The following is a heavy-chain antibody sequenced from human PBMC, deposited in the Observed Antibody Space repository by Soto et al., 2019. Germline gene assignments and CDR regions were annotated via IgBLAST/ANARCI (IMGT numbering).Heavy chain of an antibody. CDR3: VRDSAATGTPYYYYYGMDV. CDR2: LYTSGST. J-gene: IGHJ6*02. Sequence: SETLSLTCTVSGASITSYYWSWVWQPATKGLEWIGRLYTSGSTTYNPSLKSRVTMSRDTSKNQFSLSLTSLTAADSAVYYCVRDSAATGTPYYYYYGMDVWGQGTTVTVSS. CDR1: GASITSYY. D-gene: IGHD6-13*01. V-gene: IGHV4-4*07.